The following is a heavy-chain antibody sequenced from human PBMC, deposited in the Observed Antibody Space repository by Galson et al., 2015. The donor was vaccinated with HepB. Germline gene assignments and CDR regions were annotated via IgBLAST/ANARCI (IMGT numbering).Heavy chain of an antibody. CDR2: LSGSGGNT. J-gene: IGHJ4*02. CDR3: AKDSGDSSGWYTTSGPFDY. V-gene: IGHV3-23*01. D-gene: IGHD6-19*01. Sequence: SLRLSCAASGFTFSSYDMNWVRQAPGKGLEWVSGLSGSGGNTYYAESVKGRFTISRDNSKNTLYLQMNSLRAEDTAVYYCAKDSGDSSGWYTTSGPFDYWGQGTLVTVSS. CDR1: GFTFSSYD.